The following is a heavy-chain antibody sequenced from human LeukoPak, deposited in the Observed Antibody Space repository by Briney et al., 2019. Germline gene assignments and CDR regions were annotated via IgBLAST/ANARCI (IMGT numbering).Heavy chain of an antibody. D-gene: IGHD2-15*01. CDR2: IYYSGST. V-gene: IGHV4-61*05. CDR1: GGSISSSSYY. J-gene: IGHJ4*02. Sequence: PSETLSLTCTVSGGSISSSSYYWGWIRQPPGKGLEWIGYIYYSGSTNYNPSLKSRVTISVDTSKNQFSLKLSSVTAADTAVYYCARLVVTASYRGEDDFDYWGQGTLVTVSS. CDR3: ARLVVTASYRGEDDFDY.